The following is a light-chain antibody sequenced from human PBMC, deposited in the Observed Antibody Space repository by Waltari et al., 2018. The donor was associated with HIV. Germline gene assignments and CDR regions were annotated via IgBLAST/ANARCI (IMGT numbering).Light chain of an antibody. V-gene: IGKV1-5*03. J-gene: IGKJ2*01. CDR1: QNVCGW. CDR3: QQYKSSYT. CDR2: KAS. Sequence: DIQMTQSPSTQSASVGDRVNITCRASQNVCGWLAWYQQKTGKAPKLLIYKASSVEGGVPSRFSGSVSEAEFTLTISSLQSDDFATYDCQQYKSSYTFGQGTKLEIK.